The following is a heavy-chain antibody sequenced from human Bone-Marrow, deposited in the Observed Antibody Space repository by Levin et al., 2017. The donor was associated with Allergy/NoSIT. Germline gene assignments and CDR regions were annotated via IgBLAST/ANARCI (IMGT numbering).Heavy chain of an antibody. J-gene: IGHJ3*02. CDR3: ARAFTEQQLVLSAFDI. CDR2: ISSSGSTI. CDR1: GFTFSDYY. Sequence: GGSLRLSCAASGFTFSDYYMSWIRQAPGKGLEWVSYISSSGSTIYYADSVKGRFTISRDNAKNSLYLQMNSLRAEDTAVYYCARAFTEQQLVLSAFDIWGQGTMVTVSS. V-gene: IGHV3-11*01. D-gene: IGHD6-13*01.